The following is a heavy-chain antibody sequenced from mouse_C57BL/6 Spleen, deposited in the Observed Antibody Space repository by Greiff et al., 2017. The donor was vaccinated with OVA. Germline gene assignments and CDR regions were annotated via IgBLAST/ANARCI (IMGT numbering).Heavy chain of an antibody. CDR3: TRYASFAY. CDR1: GFNIKDYY. J-gene: IGHJ3*01. D-gene: IGHD1-1*01. CDR2: IDPEDGDT. Sequence: VHVKQSGAELVRPGASVKLSCTASGFNIKDYYMHWVKQRPEQGLEWIGRIDPEDGDTEYAPKFQGKATMTADTSSNTAYLQLSSLTSEDTAVYYCTRYASFAYWGQGTLVTVSA. V-gene: IGHV14-1*01.